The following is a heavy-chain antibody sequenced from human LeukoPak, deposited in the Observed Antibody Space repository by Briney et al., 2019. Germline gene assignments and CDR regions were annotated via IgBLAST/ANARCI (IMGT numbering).Heavy chain of an antibody. D-gene: IGHD3-16*02. Sequence: SETLSLTCAVYAGSFSGYYWSWIRQPPGKGLEWIGEINHSGSTNYNPSLKSRVTISVDTSKNQFSLKLSSVTAADTAVYYCARGPFDDYVWGSYRPTGFDPWGQGTLVTVSS. J-gene: IGHJ5*02. CDR3: ARGPFDDYVWGSYRPTGFDP. CDR1: AGSFSGYY. V-gene: IGHV4-34*01. CDR2: INHSGST.